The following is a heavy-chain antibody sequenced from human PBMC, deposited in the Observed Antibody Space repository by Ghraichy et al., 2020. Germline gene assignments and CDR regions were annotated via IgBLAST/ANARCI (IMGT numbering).Heavy chain of an antibody. CDR1: GYTFTGYY. CDR3: ARIAAAGPYNWFDP. D-gene: IGHD6-13*01. J-gene: IGHJ5*02. CDR2: INPNSGGT. Sequence: ASVKVSCKASGYTFTGYYMHWVRQAPGQGLEWMGRINPNSGGTNYAQKFQGRVTMTRDTSISTAYMELSRLRSDDTAVYYCARIAAAGPYNWFDPWGQGTLVTVSS. V-gene: IGHV1-2*06.